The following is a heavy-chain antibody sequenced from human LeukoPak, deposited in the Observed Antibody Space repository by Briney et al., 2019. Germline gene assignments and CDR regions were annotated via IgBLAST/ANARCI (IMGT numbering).Heavy chain of an antibody. CDR1: GFTFSSYW. Sequence: PGGSLRLSCAASGFTFSSYWMSWVRQAPGKGLEWVANIKKDGSEKYYVDSVKGRFTISRDNAKNTLYLQMNSLRAEDTAVYYCARAGYYSHYFDYWGQGTLVTVSS. J-gene: IGHJ4*02. V-gene: IGHV3-7*01. D-gene: IGHD1-26*01. CDR2: IKKDGSEK. CDR3: ARAGYYSHYFDY.